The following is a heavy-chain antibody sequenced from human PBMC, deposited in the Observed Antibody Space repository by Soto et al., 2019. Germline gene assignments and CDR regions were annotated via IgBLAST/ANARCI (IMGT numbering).Heavy chain of an antibody. CDR2: IYNNETF. Sequence: SETLSLTCSVSGASVSSSSFYWSWIRQPPGKGLEWIGFIYNNETFNYNPSLKSRVTLSVDTSKHQFSLKLSSVTAADTAVYYCARVPLRYSSSHNFDSWGQGALVTVSS. CDR3: ARVPLRYSSSHNFDS. V-gene: IGHV4-61*01. CDR1: GASVSSSSFY. J-gene: IGHJ4*02. D-gene: IGHD6-19*01.